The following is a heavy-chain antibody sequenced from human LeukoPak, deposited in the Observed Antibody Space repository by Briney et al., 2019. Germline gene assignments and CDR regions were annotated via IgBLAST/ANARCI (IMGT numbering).Heavy chain of an antibody. Sequence: PSQTLSLTCTVSGCSISSGGYYWSWIRQHPGKGLEWIGYIYYSGSTYYNPSLKSRVTMSVDTSKTQFSLKLSSVTAADTAVYYCARVDYRDLYYFDYWGQGTLVTVSS. J-gene: IGHJ4*02. CDR2: IYYSGST. CDR1: GCSISSGGYY. CDR3: ARVDYRDLYYFDY. V-gene: IGHV4-31*03. D-gene: IGHD4-17*01.